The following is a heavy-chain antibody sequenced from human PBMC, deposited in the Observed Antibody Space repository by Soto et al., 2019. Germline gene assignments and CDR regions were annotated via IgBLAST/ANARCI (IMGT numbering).Heavy chain of an antibody. CDR3: ARDYWYSSGWYDVGWLDP. J-gene: IGHJ5*02. CDR2: IYYSGST. Sequence: PSETLSLTCTVSGGSISSYYWSWIRQPPGKGLEWIGYIYYSGSTNYNPSLKSRVTISVDTSKNQFSLKLSSVTAADTAVYYCARDYWYSSGWYDVGWLDPWGKGTLVTVSS. V-gene: IGHV4-59*01. D-gene: IGHD6-19*01. CDR1: GGSISSYY.